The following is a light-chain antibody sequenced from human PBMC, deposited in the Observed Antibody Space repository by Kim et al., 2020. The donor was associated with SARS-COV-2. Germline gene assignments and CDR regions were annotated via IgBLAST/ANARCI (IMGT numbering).Light chain of an antibody. CDR1: NIGSKS. J-gene: IGLJ3*02. V-gene: IGLV3-21*01. Sequence: SYELTQPPSVSVAPGKTARITCGGNNIGSKSVHWYQQKPGQAPVLVIYYDSDRPSGIPERFSGSNSGNTATLTISRVEAGDEADYYCQVWVVFGGGT. CDR2: YDS. CDR3: QVWVV.